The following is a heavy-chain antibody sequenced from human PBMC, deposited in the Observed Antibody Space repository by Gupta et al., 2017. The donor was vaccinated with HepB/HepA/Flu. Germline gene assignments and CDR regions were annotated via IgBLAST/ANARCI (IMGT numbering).Heavy chain of an antibody. CDR3: ARDLLYRVGDYYYGMDV. Sequence: QVQLVQSGAEVKKPGASVKVSCKASGYTFTGYYMHWVRQAPGQGLEWMGWINPNSGGTNYAQKFQGWVTMTRDTSISTAYMELSRLRSDDTAVYYCARDLLYRVGDYYYGMDVWGQGTTVTVSS. V-gene: IGHV1-2*04. CDR1: GYTFTGYY. CDR2: INPNSGGT. D-gene: IGHD2-2*02. J-gene: IGHJ6*02.